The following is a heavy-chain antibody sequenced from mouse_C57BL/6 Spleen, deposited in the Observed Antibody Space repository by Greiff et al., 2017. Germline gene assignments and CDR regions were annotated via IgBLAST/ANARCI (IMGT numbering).Heavy chain of an antibody. CDR1: GYTFTSYS. V-gene: IGHV1-4*01. J-gene: IGHJ2*01. CDR3: AYDYDGSS. D-gene: IGHD1-1*01. CDR2: INPCSGYT. Sequence: VQLQQSGAELARPGASVKMSCKASGYTFTSYSMDWVKQRPGQGLEWIGNINPCSGYTKYNEKFKGKATLTADKSSSTAYMQLSSLTSEDSAVYYCAYDYDGSSWGQGTTLTVSS.